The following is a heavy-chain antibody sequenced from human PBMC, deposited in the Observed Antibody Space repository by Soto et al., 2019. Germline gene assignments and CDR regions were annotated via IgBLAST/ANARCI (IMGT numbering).Heavy chain of an antibody. CDR1: GYTFTNSG. V-gene: IGHV1-18*01. J-gene: IGHJ3*02. D-gene: IGHD3-22*01. CDR3: ARRGGSGLYCAAFDI. CDR2: ITAYNGNT. Sequence: ASVKVSCKAFGYTFTNSGINWVRQAPGQGLEWMGWITAYNGNTNYAQKLQGRVTMTTDTSTSTAYMELRGLRSDDTAVYYCARRGGSGLYCAAFDIWGQGTMVTVSS.